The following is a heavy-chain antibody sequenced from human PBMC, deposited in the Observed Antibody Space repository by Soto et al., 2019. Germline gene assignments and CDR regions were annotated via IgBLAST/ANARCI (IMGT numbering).Heavy chain of an antibody. V-gene: IGHV4-61*01. Sequence: SETLSLTCTVSGGSVSSGSYYWSWIRQPPGKGLEWIGYIYYSGSTNYNPSLKSRVTISVDTSKNQFSLKLSSVTAADTAVYYFARRNYARFRFDPWGQGTLVPVSS. CDR2: IYYSGST. D-gene: IGHD1-7*01. CDR1: GGSVSSGSYY. CDR3: ARRNYARFRFDP. J-gene: IGHJ5*02.